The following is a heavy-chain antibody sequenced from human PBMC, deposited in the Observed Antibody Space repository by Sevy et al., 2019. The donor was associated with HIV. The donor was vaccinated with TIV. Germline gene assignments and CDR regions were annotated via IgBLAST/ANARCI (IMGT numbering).Heavy chain of an antibody. CDR3: AHRGSSSWYHGGAFDI. D-gene: IGHD6-13*01. CDR1: GFSLSTSGVG. CDR2: IYWDDDK. J-gene: IGHJ3*02. V-gene: IGHV2-5*02. Sequence: SGPTLVKPTQTLTLTCTFSGFSLSTSGVGVGWIRQPPGKALEWLALIYWDDDKRYSQSLKSRLTITKDTSKNQVVLTMTNMDPVDTATYYCAHRGSSSWYHGGAFDIWGQGTMVTVSS.